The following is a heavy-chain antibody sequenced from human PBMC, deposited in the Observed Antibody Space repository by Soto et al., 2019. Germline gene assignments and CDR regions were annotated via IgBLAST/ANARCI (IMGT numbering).Heavy chain of an antibody. D-gene: IGHD3-10*01. CDR2: ISISGSTI. CDR3: ARGRGGGFDY. V-gene: IGHV3-11*01. J-gene: IGHJ4*02. Sequence: QVQLVESGGGLVQPGGSLRLSCAASGFTFSDYSMSGIRQAPGKGWGGVSYISISGSTINYAHLVRGGFTISRDNAKNSLYLQMTSLRAEDTAVYYCARGRGGGFDYWGQGTLVTVSS. CDR1: GFTFSDYS.